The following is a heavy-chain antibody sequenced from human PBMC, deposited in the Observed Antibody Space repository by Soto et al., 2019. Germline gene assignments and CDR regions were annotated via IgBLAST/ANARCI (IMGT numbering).Heavy chain of an antibody. J-gene: IGHJ4*02. V-gene: IGHV3-23*01. Sequence: GGSLRLSCAASGFTFSSFAMSWVRQAPGKGLEWVSGVSGSGGDIYYADSVKGRFTISRDNSKNTLFLQMNSLRAEDTALYYCVKRADRSGYYSDFVDWGQGTMGTAPQ. CDR3: VKRADRSGYYSDFVD. CDR1: GFTFSSFA. D-gene: IGHD3-22*01. CDR2: VSGSGGDI.